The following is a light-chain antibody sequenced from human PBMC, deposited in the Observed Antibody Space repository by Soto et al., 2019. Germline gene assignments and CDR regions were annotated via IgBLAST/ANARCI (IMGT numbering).Light chain of an antibody. CDR1: QIFLYSCNNKNY. Sequence: DIVMTQSPDSLSVSLGERATINFNSSQIFLYSCNNKNYLAWYQQKPGQPPKLLIYWASTRESGVPDRFSGSGSGTDFTLTISSLQAGDVAVYYCQQYNKWPPITFGQGTRLEIK. CDR3: QQYNKWPPIT. CDR2: WAS. V-gene: IGKV4-1*01. J-gene: IGKJ5*01.